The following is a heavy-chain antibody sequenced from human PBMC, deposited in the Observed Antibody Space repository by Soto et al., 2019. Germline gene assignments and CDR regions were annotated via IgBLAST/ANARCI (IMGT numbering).Heavy chain of an antibody. V-gene: IGHV1-18*01. J-gene: IGHJ4*02. CDR3: ARVDPSGVAVARDY. CDR1: GYTFASHG. D-gene: IGHD6-19*01. Sequence: ASVKVFCKASGYTFASHGFSWVRQAPGQGLEWMGWISGLNGNTDYEQKFQGRVTLTTDTSTSTAYMELRSLRSDDTTVYYCARVDPSGVAVARDYWGQGTMVTVSS. CDR2: ISGLNGNT.